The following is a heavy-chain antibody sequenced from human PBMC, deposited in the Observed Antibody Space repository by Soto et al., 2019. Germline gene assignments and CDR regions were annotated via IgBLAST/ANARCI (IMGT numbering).Heavy chain of an antibody. J-gene: IGHJ6*02. D-gene: IGHD3-10*01. CDR3: ARDTMVRGVIMGEKSYSDGMDV. CDR2: ISAYNGNT. Sequence: QVQLVQSGAEVKKPGASVKVSCKASGYTFTSYGISWVRQAPGQGLEWMGWISAYNGNTNYAQKLQGRVTMTTDTTTSTAYMELRSRRSDEKAVYYGARDTMVRGVIMGEKSYSDGMDVWGQGTTVTVSS. CDR1: GYTFTSYG. V-gene: IGHV1-18*01.